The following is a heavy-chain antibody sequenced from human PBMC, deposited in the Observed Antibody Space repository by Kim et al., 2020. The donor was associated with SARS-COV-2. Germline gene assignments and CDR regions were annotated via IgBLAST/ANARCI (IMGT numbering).Heavy chain of an antibody. CDR3: ARPGSGVKYFDF. J-gene: IGHJ4*02. D-gene: IGHD1-26*01. V-gene: IGHV3-7*03. Sequence: GGSLRLSCAASGFTFSNYWMTWVRQAPGKGLEWVANIKPDGSEESYVDSVKGRFTISRDNAKNSLGLQMNSLRAEDTAVYYCARPGSGVKYFDFWGQGTL. CDR2: IKPDGSEE. CDR1: GFTFSNYW.